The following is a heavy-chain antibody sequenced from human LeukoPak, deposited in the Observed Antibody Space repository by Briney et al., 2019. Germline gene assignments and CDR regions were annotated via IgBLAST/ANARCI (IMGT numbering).Heavy chain of an antibody. CDR2: TYYRYKWYN. J-gene: IGHJ3*02. Sequence: SQTVSLTCAISGGSVSSNSAAWNWIRQSPSSGLEWLGRTYYRYKWYNDYAVSVKSRITINPDTSKNQFSLQLNSVTPEDTAVYYCGREEQWLVLGDAFDIWGQGTMVTVSS. V-gene: IGHV6-1*01. CDR3: GREEQWLVLGDAFDI. D-gene: IGHD6-19*01. CDR1: GGSVSSNSAA.